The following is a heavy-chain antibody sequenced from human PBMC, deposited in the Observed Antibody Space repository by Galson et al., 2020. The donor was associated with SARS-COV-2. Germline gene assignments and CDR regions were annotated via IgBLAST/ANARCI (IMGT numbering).Heavy chain of an antibody. V-gene: IGHV1-2*02. CDR1: GYTFTDYY. Sequence: ASVTVSCKASGYTFTDYYMHWVRQAPGQGLEWMGWINPNSGGTNYAQKFQGRVTMTRDTSISTAYMELSRLRSDDTAVYYCARDHGSNIVTGSGFDPWGQGTLVTVSS. J-gene: IGHJ5*02. D-gene: IGHD3-9*01. CDR3: ARDHGSNIVTGSGFDP. CDR2: INPNSGGT.